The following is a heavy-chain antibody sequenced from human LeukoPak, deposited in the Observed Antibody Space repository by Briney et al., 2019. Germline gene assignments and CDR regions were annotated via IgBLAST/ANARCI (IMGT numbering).Heavy chain of an antibody. V-gene: IGHV4-30-4*08. D-gene: IGHD3-22*01. CDR2: IYYSGST. Sequence: PSETLSLTCTVSGGSISSGDYYWSWIRQPPGKGLEWIGYIYYSGSTYYNPSLKSRVTISVDKSKNQFSLKLSSVTAADTAVYYCARDLPIVVTYGAFDIWGQGTMVTVSS. J-gene: IGHJ3*02. CDR3: ARDLPIVVTYGAFDI. CDR1: GGSISSGDYY.